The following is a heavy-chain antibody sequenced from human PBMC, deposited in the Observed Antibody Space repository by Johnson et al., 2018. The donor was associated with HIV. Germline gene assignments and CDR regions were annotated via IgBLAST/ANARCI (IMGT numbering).Heavy chain of an antibody. V-gene: IGHV3-30*03. Sequence: QVQLVESGGGLVKPGGSLRLTCAASGFTFTKAWMSWVRQAPGKGLEWVAVISYDGRNKYYADSVKGRFSISRDNSKNTLYLQMNSLRTEDTAVYYCARDRKYGVGATRDDAFDIWGQGTMVTVSS. CDR2: ISYDGRNK. CDR3: ARDRKYGVGATRDDAFDI. D-gene: IGHD1-26*01. J-gene: IGHJ3*02. CDR1: GFTFTKAW.